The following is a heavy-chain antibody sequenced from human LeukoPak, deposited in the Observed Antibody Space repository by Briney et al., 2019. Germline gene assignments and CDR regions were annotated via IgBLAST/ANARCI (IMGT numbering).Heavy chain of an antibody. CDR3: ASEKAVAGYY. Sequence: SETLSLTCTVSGGSISSSSYYWGWIRQPPGKGLEWIGSIYYSGSTYYNPSLKSRVTISVDTSKNQFSLKLSSVTAADTAGYYCASEKAVAGYYWGQGTLVTVSS. CDR2: IYYSGST. V-gene: IGHV4-39*01. J-gene: IGHJ4*02. D-gene: IGHD6-19*01. CDR1: GGSISSSSYY.